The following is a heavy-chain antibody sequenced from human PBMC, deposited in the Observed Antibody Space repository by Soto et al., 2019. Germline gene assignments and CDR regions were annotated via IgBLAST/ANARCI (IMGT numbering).Heavy chain of an antibody. V-gene: IGHV4-31*03. Sequence: PSETLSLTCTVSGGSISSGGYYWSWIRQHPGKGLEWIGYIYYSGSTYYNPSLKSRVTISVDTSKNQFSLKLSSVTAADTAVYYCARQFSGWYFDYWGQGTLVTVSS. CDR3: ARQFSGWYFDY. CDR1: GGSISSGGYY. J-gene: IGHJ4*02. CDR2: IYYSGST.